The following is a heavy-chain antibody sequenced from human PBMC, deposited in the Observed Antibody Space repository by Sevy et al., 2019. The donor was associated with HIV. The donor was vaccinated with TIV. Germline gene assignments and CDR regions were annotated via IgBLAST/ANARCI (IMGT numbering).Heavy chain of an antibody. Sequence: GGSLRLSCAVSGLTFRNLWMSWVRQAPGKGLEWVANIKQDGSDKYYVDSVRGRFTISRDNAKNSLFLQVKSLRADDTAVYYCARSYFGSGTSYGMDVWGRGTTVTVSS. CDR3: ARSYFGSGTSYGMDV. CDR1: GLTFRNLW. J-gene: IGHJ6*02. V-gene: IGHV3-7*01. D-gene: IGHD3-10*01. CDR2: IKQDGSDK.